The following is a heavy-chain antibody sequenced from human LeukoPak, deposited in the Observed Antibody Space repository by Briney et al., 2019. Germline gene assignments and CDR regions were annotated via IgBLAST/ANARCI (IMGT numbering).Heavy chain of an antibody. J-gene: IGHJ4*02. CDR1: GGSISSGDYY. CDR2: IYYSGST. Sequence: SQTLSLTCTVSGGSISSGDYYWSWIRQPPGKGLEWIGYIYYSGSTYYNPSLKSRVTISVNTSKNQFSLKLSSVTAADTAVYYCARDGYCSGGSCYYFDYWGQGTLVTVSS. CDR3: ARDGYCSGGSCYYFDY. D-gene: IGHD2-15*01. V-gene: IGHV4-30-4*01.